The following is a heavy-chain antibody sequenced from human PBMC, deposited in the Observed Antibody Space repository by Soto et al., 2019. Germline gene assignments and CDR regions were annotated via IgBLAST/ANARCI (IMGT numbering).Heavy chain of an antibody. V-gene: IGHV3-66*01. CDR3: AKRNYFPSTTCFDY. CDR1: GFTVSIGY. J-gene: IGHJ4*02. D-gene: IGHD2-2*01. Sequence: GGSLGLSCAGSGFTVSIGYMTWVRQGPGKGLEWVSIRYSDGRSYHAESVKGRFTISTDDSENTLYLQMGSLRAEDTAVYYCAKRNYFPSTTCFDYWGQGTQFTVSS. CDR2: RYSDGRS.